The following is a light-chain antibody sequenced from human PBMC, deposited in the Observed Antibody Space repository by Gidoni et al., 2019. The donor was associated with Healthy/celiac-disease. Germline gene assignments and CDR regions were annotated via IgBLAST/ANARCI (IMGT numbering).Light chain of an antibody. V-gene: IGKV1-39*01. CDR1: QSISSY. CDR3: QQSYSTPLYT. Sequence: EIPMTQSPSSLSAPVGDRVTITCRARQSISSYLHWYQQKPGKAPPLLIYAASSLQSGVPSRFSGSGSGTDFTLTIISLQPEDFATYYCQQSYSTPLYTFGQGTKLEIK. J-gene: IGKJ2*01. CDR2: AAS.